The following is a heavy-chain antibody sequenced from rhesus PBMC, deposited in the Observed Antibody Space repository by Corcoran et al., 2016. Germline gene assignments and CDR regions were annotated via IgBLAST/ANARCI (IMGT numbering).Heavy chain of an antibody. CDR2: IYWNDSK. V-gene: IGHV2-95*01. Sequence: VTLKESGPALVKPTQSLTLTCTFSGFSISTSGTGVGWIRQPPGKALEWLASIYWNDSKYYSTSQKSRLTISKDTSKNQVVLTMTNMDPVDTATYYCARVRSSFDYWGQGVLVTVSS. D-gene: IGHD2-15*01. CDR1: GFSISTSGTG. CDR3: ARVRSSFDY. J-gene: IGHJ4*01.